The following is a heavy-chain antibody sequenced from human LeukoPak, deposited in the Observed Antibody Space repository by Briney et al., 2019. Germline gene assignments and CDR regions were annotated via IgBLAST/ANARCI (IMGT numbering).Heavy chain of an antibody. V-gene: IGHV3-48*01. J-gene: IGHJ3*02. CDR3: ARCCYTNDAFDI. Sequence: GGSLRLSCAASGFTFSSYSMNWVRQAPGKGLEWVSYISSSSSTIYYADSVKGRFTISRGNAKNSLYLQMNSLRAEDTAVYYCARCCYTNDAFDIWGQGTMVTVSS. CDR1: GFTFSSYS. D-gene: IGHD2-2*02. CDR2: ISSSSSTI.